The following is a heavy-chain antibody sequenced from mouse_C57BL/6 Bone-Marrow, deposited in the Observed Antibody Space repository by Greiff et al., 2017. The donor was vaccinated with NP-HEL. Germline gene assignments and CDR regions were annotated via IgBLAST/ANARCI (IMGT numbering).Heavy chain of an antibody. CDR2: ISYSGST. J-gene: IGHJ3*01. CDR1: GYSITSGYD. Sequence: EVHLVESGPGMVKPSQSLSLTCTVTGYSITSGYDWHWIRHFPGNKLEWMGYISYSGSTNYNPSLKSRISITHDTSKNHFFLKLNSVTTEDTATYYCARDGPGTWFAYWGQGTLVTVSA. V-gene: IGHV3-1*01. CDR3: ARDGPGTWFAY.